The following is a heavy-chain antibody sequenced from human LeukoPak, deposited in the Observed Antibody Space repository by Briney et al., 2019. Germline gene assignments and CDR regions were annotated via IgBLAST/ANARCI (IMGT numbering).Heavy chain of an antibody. D-gene: IGHD4-17*01. CDR1: GGSISSSSYY. CDR2: IYTSGST. V-gene: IGHV4-61*02. CDR3: ARVLTTVTGAFDY. Sequence: PSETLSLTCTVSGGSISSSSYYWGWIRQPAGKGLEWIGRIYTSGSTNYNPSLKSRVTMSVDTSKNQFSLKLSSVTAADTAVYYCARVLTTVTGAFDYWGQGTLVTVSS. J-gene: IGHJ4*02.